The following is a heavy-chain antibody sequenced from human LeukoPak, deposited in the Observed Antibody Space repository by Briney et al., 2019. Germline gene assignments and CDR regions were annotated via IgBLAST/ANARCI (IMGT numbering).Heavy chain of an antibody. CDR2: ISYDGSNK. J-gene: IGHJ4*02. D-gene: IGHD1-14*01. Sequence: PGRSLRLSCAASGFTFSSYAMRWVRQAPGKGLEWVAVISYDGSNKYYADSVKGRFTISRDNSKNTLYLQMNSLRAEDTAVYYSSFAEGRGQGTLATVSS. CDR3: SFAEG. CDR1: GFTFSSYA. V-gene: IGHV3-30-3*01.